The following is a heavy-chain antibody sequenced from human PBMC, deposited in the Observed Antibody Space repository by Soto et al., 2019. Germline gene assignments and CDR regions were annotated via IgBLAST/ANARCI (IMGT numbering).Heavy chain of an antibody. J-gene: IGHJ4*02. CDR1: GFTFSSYW. D-gene: IGHD5-12*01. V-gene: IGHV3-7*01. Sequence: EVQLVESGGGLVQPGGSLRLSCAASGFTFSSYWMSWVRQAPGKGLEWVANIKQDGSEKYYVDSVKGRFTISRDNAKSSLYLQMNSLRAEDTAVYYCAREYSGYDSLYYFDYWGQGTLVTVSS. CDR2: IKQDGSEK. CDR3: AREYSGYDSLYYFDY.